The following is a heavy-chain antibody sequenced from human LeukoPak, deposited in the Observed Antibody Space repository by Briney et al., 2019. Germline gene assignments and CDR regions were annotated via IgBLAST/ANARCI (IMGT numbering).Heavy chain of an antibody. V-gene: IGHV4-34*01. CDR2: INHSGST. D-gene: IGHD2-21*01. J-gene: IGHJ6*03. Sequence: SETLSLTCAVYGGSFSGYYWSWIRQRPGKGLGWIGEINHSGSTNYNPYLKSRVTISVDTSKKQFSLKLSSVTAADTAVYYCARASYSASNMDVWGKETTVTVSS. CDR1: GGSFSGYY. CDR3: ARASYSASNMDV.